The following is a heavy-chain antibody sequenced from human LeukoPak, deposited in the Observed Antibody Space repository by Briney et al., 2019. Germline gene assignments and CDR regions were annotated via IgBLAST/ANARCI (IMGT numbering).Heavy chain of an antibody. CDR1: GYTFTSYY. V-gene: IGHV1-46*01. CDR3: ARVSGWLDY. D-gene: IGHD6-19*01. CDR2: INPSGGST. Sequence: GASVKVSCRASGYTFTSYYMHWVRQAPGRGLEWMGIINPSGGSTSYAQRFQGRVTMTRDTSTSTVYMELSSLRSEDTAVYYCARVSGWLDYWGQGTLVTVSS. J-gene: IGHJ4*02.